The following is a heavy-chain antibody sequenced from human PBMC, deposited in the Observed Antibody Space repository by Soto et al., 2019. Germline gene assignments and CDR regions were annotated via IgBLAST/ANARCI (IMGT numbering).Heavy chain of an antibody. CDR2: MNPNSGNT. CDR3: AGGFPADYSNIEYYYYGMDV. J-gene: IGHJ6*02. Sequence: QVQLVQSGAEVKKPGASVKVSCKASGYTFTSYDINWVRQATGQGLEWMGWMNPNSGNTGYAQKFQGRVTMTRNASISTAYMELSSLRSEDTAVYYCAGGFPADYSNIEYYYYGMDVWGQGTTVTVSS. CDR1: GYTFTSYD. D-gene: IGHD4-4*01. V-gene: IGHV1-8*01.